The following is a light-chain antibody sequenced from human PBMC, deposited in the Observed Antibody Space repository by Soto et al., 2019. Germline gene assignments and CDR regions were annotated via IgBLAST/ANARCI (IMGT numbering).Light chain of an antibody. V-gene: IGKV3-15*01. Sequence: ETVMTQSPATLSASPGESATLSCRASQSVNSDLAWYQQIPGQAPRLLIYSASTGGTGGPARFSGSGSGTEFTLTISSLQSEDFAIYYCQQYNNWPLTFGGGTKVEI. J-gene: IGKJ4*01. CDR1: QSVNSD. CDR3: QQYNNWPLT. CDR2: SAS.